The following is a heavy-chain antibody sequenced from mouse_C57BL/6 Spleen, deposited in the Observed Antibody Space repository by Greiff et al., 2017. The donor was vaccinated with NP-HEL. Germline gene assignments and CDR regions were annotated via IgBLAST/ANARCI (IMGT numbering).Heavy chain of an antibody. Sequence: EVKLMESEGGLVQPGSSMKLSCTASGFTFSDYYMAWVRQVPEKGLEWVANINYDGSSTYYLDSLKSRFIISRDNAKNILYLQMSSLKSEDTATYYCARVAGYDYDGTGYFDVWGTGTTVTVSS. D-gene: IGHD2-4*01. CDR2: INYDGSST. CDR3: ARVAGYDYDGTGYFDV. J-gene: IGHJ1*03. CDR1: GFTFSDYY. V-gene: IGHV5-16*01.